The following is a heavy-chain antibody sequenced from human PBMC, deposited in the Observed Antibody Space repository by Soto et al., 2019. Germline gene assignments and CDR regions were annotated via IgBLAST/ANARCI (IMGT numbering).Heavy chain of an antibody. CDR3: ARYFRYCSGGSCYFYYYYMDV. CDR1: GFTFSSYG. Sequence: PGGSLRLSCAASGFTFSSYGMHWVRQAPGKGLEWVAVIWYDGSNKYYADSVKGRFTISRDNSKNTLYLQMNSLRAEDTAVYYCARYFRYCSGGSCYFYYYYMDVWGKGTTVTVSS. D-gene: IGHD2-15*01. CDR2: IWYDGSNK. J-gene: IGHJ6*03. V-gene: IGHV3-33*01.